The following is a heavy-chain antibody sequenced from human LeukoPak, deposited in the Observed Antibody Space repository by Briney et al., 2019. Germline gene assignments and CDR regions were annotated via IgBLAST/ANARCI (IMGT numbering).Heavy chain of an antibody. D-gene: IGHD4-11*01. CDR3: ARDRGYSNPDYYMDV. CDR1: GGSISSYY. V-gene: IGHV4-59*01. CDR2: IYYSGST. J-gene: IGHJ6*03. Sequence: SETLSLTCTVSGGSISSYYWSWIRQPPGKGLEWIGYIYYSGSTNYNPSLKSRVTISVDTSKNQFSLKLSSVTAADTAVYYCARDRGYSNPDYYMDVWGKGTTVTVSS.